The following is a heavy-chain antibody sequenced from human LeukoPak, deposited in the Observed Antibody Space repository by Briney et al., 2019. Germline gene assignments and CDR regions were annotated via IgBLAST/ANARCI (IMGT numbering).Heavy chain of an antibody. Sequence: PGGSLRLSCAASGFTFSTFAMIWVRQPPGKGLEWVSSIFPSGGEIHYADSVRGRFTISRDNSKSTLSLQMNSLRAEDTAVYYCARVSNYYGSGSYYRVYGYYYYMDVWGKGTTVTISS. V-gene: IGHV3-23*01. CDR1: GFTFSTFA. CDR3: ARVSNYYGSGSYYRVYGYYYYMDV. D-gene: IGHD3-10*01. J-gene: IGHJ6*03. CDR2: IFPSGGEI.